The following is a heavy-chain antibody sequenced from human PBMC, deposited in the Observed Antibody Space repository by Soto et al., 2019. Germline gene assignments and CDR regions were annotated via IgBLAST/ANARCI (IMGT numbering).Heavy chain of an antibody. CDR3: ARDRGGPLGVIVHEGLDY. CDR2: IWYDGSNK. V-gene: IGHV3-33*01. CDR1: GFTFSSYG. Sequence: GGSLRLSCAASGFTFSSYGMHWVRQAPGKGLEWVAVIWYDGSNKYYADSVKGRFTISRDNSKNTLYLQMNSLRAEDTAVYYCARDRGGPLGVIVHEGLDYWGQGTLVTVSS. J-gene: IGHJ4*02. D-gene: IGHD3-16*02.